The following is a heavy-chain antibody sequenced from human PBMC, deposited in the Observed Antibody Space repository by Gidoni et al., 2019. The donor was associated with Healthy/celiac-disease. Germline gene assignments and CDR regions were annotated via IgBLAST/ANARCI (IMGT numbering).Heavy chain of an antibody. D-gene: IGHD6-13*01. CDR2: ISSSSSYI. J-gene: IGHJ6*02. CDR1: GFTFSSHS. V-gene: IGHV3-21*01. Sequence: EVQLVESGGGLVKPGGSLRLSCAASGFTFSSHSMNWVRQAPGKGLEWVSSISSSSSYIYYADSVKGRFTISRDNAKNSLYLQMNSLRAEDTAVYYCARRIAAAGDYYYYYGMDVWGQGTTVTVSS. CDR3: ARRIAAAGDYYYYYGMDV.